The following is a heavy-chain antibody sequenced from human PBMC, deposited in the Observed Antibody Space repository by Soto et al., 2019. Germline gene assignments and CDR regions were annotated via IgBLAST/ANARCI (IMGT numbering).Heavy chain of an antibody. CDR2: ISSSSSTI. J-gene: IGHJ4*02. CDR3: ARDIVVVPAAVDSDC. Sequence: GGSLRLSCAASGFTFSSYSMNWVRQAPGKGLEWVSYISSSSSTIYYADSVKGRFTISRDNAKNSLYLQMNSLRAEDTAVYYCARDIVVVPAAVDSDCWGQGTLVTVSS. V-gene: IGHV3-48*01. CDR1: GFTFSSYS. D-gene: IGHD2-2*01.